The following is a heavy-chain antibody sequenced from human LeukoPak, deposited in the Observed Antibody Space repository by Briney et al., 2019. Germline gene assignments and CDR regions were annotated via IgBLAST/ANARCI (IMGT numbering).Heavy chain of an antibody. CDR2: IRSKAYGGTT. V-gene: IGHV3-49*04. J-gene: IGHJ6*04. CDR3: TSGTTYYDILTGYSQYYYGMDV. CDR1: GFTFGDYA. Sequence: GGSLRLSCTASGFTFGDYAMSWVRQAPGKGLEWVGFIRSKAYGGTTENAASVKGRFTISRDDSNSIAYLQMNSLKTEDTAVYYCTSGTTYYDILTGYSQYYYGMDVWGKGTTVTVSS. D-gene: IGHD3-9*01.